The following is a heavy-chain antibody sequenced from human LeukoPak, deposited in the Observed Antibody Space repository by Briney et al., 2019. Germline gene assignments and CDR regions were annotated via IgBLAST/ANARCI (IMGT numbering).Heavy chain of an antibody. D-gene: IGHD6-13*01. CDR2: IKQDGSAT. V-gene: IGHV3-7*01. CDR3: ARMYSSSWYS. J-gene: IGHJ4*02. CDR1: GFTFSGYW. Sequence: PGGSLRLSCAASGFTFSGYWMSWARQAPGKGLEWVANIKQDGSATYYVDSVKGRFTISRDNAKNSLYLQMNSLRAEDTAVYYCARMYSSSWYSWGQGTLVTVSS.